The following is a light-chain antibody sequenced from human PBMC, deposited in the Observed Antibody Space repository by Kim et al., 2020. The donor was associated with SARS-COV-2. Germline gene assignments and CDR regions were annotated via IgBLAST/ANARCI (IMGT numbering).Light chain of an antibody. J-gene: IGLJ3*02. CDR2: EDN. CDR3: QSYDRSNQV. Sequence: FMLTQPHSVSESPGKTVTISCTRSSGSIASNYVQWYQQRPGSAPTTVIYEDNQRPSGVPDRFSGSIDGSSNSASLTISGLKTEDEADYYCQSYDRSNQVFGGGTQLTVL. CDR1: SGSIASNY. V-gene: IGLV6-57*04.